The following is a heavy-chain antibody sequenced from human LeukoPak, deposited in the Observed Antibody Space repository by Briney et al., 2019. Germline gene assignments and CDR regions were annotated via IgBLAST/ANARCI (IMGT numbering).Heavy chain of an antibody. V-gene: IGHV3-48*03. CDR1: GFTLSDYE. D-gene: IGHD3-22*01. Sequence: PGGSLRLSCAASGFTLSDYEMNWVRQAPGKGLEWVSYISSSGSTIYYADSVKGRFTISSDNAKNTLSLHMNSLRAEDTAVYYCARDLDSSGYYHVVDSWGQGALVTVSS. J-gene: IGHJ4*02. CDR3: ARDLDSSGYYHVVDS. CDR2: ISSSGSTI.